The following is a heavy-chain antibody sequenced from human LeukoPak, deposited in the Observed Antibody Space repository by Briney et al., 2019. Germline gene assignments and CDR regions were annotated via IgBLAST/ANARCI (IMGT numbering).Heavy chain of an antibody. J-gene: IGHJ4*02. CDR1: GGSISSYY. D-gene: IGHD6-19*01. V-gene: IGHV4-59*01. CDR2: IYYSGNT. Sequence: SETLSLTCTVSGGSISSYYWSWIRQPPGKGLEWIGYIYYSGNTNYIPSLKSRLTISVDTSKNQVSLKLTSVTAADTAVYYCAGSGQYYFHYWGQGTLVTVSS. CDR3: AGSGQYYFHY.